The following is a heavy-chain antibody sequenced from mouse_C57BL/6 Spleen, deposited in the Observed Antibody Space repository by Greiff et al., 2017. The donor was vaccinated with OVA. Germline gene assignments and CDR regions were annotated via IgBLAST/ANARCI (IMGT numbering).Heavy chain of an antibody. CDR2: IYPSDSET. J-gene: IGHJ3*01. D-gene: IGHD2-4*01. Sequence: VQLQQPGAELVRPGSSVKLSCKASGYTFTSYWMDWVKQRPGQGLEWIGNIYPSDSETNYNQKFKDKATLTVDKSSSTAYMQLSSLTSEDSAVYYCASRGDYDGFAYWGQGTLVTVSA. V-gene: IGHV1-61*01. CDR1: GYTFTSYW. CDR3: ASRGDYDGFAY.